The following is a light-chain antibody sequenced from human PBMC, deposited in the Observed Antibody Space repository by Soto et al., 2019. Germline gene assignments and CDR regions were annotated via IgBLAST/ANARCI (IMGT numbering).Light chain of an antibody. CDR3: QQYNNWPFT. V-gene: IGKV3-15*01. J-gene: IGKJ3*01. CDR2: GAS. CDR1: QSVSSN. Sequence: EIVMTQSPATLSVSPGERATLSCRASQSVSSNLAWYQQKPGQAPRLLIYGASTRATGIPARFSGSGYGTEFTLTISSLQSEDFAVDYCQQYNNWPFTFGPGTKVDIK.